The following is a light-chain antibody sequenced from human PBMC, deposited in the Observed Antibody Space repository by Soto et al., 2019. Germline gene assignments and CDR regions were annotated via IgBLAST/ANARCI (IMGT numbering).Light chain of an antibody. J-gene: IGKJ1*01. CDR1: QSVSSSY. V-gene: IGKV3-20*01. CDR3: QEYSSSPWT. CDR2: GAS. Sequence: EIVLTQSPGTLSLSPGERATLSCRASQSVSSSYLAWYQQKPGQAPRLLIYGASSRATGIPDRFSGSGSGKDFTLTISILEPEDVVVYYCQEYSSSPWTFGQGTKVEIK.